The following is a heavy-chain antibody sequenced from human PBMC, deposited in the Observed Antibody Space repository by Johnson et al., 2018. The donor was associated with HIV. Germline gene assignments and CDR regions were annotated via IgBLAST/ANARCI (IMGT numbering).Heavy chain of an antibody. Sequence: QMLLVESGGGVVQPGGSLRLSCAASGFTFSSYAMHWVRQAPGKGLEWVAVISYDGSNKYYADSVKGRFTISRDNSKNTLYLHMNTLRAEDTALYYCARVVSVAVAGSRQGAVGAFDIWGQGTMVTVSS. D-gene: IGHD6-19*01. V-gene: IGHV3-30-3*01. CDR3: ARVVSVAVAGSRQGAVGAFDI. CDR2: ISYDGSNK. J-gene: IGHJ3*02. CDR1: GFTFSSYA.